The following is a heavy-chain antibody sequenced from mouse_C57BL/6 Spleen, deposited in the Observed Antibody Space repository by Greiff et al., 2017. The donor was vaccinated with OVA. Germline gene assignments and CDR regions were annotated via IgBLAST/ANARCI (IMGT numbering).Heavy chain of an antibody. Sequence: QVQLQQPGAELVKPGASVKLSCKASGYTFTSYWMQWVKQRPGQGLEWIGEIDPSDSYTNYNQKFKGKATLTVDTSSSTAYMQLSSLTSEDSAVYYCAKGLQGYYYAMDYWGQGSSVTVSS. D-gene: IGHD2-4*01. CDR1: GYTFTSYW. CDR2: IDPSDSYT. V-gene: IGHV1-50*01. CDR3: AKGLQGYYYAMDY. J-gene: IGHJ4*01.